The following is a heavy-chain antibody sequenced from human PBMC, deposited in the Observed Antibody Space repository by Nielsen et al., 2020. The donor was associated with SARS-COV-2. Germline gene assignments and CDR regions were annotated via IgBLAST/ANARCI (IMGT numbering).Heavy chain of an antibody. CDR1: GYSFTSYW. Sequence: GESLKISCKGSGYSFTSYWISWVRQMPGKGLEWMGRIDPSDSYTNYSPSFQGHVTISADKSISTAYLQWSSLKASDTVMYYCARMEHEIAAAGTCWGQGTLVTVSS. D-gene: IGHD6-13*01. CDR3: ARMEHEIAAAGTC. V-gene: IGHV5-10-1*01. J-gene: IGHJ4*02. CDR2: IDPSDSYT.